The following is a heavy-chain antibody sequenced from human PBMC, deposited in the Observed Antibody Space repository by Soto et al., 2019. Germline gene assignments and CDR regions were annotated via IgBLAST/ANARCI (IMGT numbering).Heavy chain of an antibody. Sequence: GASVKVSCKASGYTFTSYGISWVRQAPGQGLEWMGWISAYNGNTNYAQKLQGRVTMTTDTSTSTAYMELRSLRSDDTAVYYCARDRQWGPGYSYEAYLDYWGQGTLVTVSS. CDR3: ARDRQWGPGYSYEAYLDY. CDR1: GYTFTSYG. D-gene: IGHD5-18*01. V-gene: IGHV1-18*04. CDR2: ISAYNGNT. J-gene: IGHJ4*02.